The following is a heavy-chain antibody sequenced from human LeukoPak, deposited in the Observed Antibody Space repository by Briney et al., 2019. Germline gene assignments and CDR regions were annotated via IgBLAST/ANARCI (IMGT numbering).Heavy chain of an antibody. D-gene: IGHD1-1*01. CDR1: GFTFSGYA. CDR3: AKSHASIWNVYDY. V-gene: IGHV3-23*01. CDR2: ITAGGDST. Sequence: PGGSLRLSCAASGFTFSGYAMSWVRLAPGEGLEWVSAITAGGDSTYYAESVKGRFTISRDNLKNMVFLQMSTLRAEDTAIYYCAKSHASIWNVYDYWCQGTLVTVSS. J-gene: IGHJ4*02.